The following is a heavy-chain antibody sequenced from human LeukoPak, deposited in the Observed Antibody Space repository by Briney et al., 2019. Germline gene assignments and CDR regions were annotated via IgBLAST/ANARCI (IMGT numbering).Heavy chain of an antibody. CDR1: GFTFSSYA. Sequence: GGSLRLSCAASGFTFSSYAMTWVRQAPGKGLDWVSSITGSGFDSYYADSMKGQFTISRDNSKDTLYLQMTSLRVEDTAVYYCARFHSYDFRSGFSDYWGQGTLVTVSS. D-gene: IGHD3-3*01. CDR3: ARFHSYDFRSGFSDY. CDR2: ITGSGFDS. V-gene: IGHV3-23*01. J-gene: IGHJ4*02.